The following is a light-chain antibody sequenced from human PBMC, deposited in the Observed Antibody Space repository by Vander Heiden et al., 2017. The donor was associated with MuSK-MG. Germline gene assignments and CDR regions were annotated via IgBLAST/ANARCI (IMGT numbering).Light chain of an antibody. V-gene: IGKV1-39*01. CDR3: QQSDSTPLT. Sequence: PSSLSASGGDRVTITCRASQSISSYLNWYQQKPGIAPKLLMYAASSVQSGVPSRFSGSGSGTDFTLTISRLQPEDFATYYSQQSDSTPLTFGGGTKVEIK. CDR1: QSISSY. J-gene: IGKJ4*01. CDR2: AAS.